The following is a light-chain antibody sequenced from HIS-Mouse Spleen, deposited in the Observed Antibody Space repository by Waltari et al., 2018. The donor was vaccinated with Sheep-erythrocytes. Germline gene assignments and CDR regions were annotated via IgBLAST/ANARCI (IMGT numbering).Light chain of an antibody. Sequence: QSALTQPRSVSGSPGQSVTISCTGTSSDVGGYNYVSWYQQHPGKAPKLMIYGGSKRPSGVPNRVSGSKSGNTAYLTISGLQAEDEADYYCCSYAGSSTFDWVFGGGTKLTVL. J-gene: IGLJ3*02. CDR1: SSDVGGYNY. CDR3: CSYAGSSTFDWV. CDR2: GGS. V-gene: IGLV2-11*01.